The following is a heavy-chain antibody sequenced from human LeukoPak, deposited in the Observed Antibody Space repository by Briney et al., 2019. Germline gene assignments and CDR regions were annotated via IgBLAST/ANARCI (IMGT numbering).Heavy chain of an antibody. CDR1: VGSFSGYY. Sequence: SETPSLTCAVYVGSFSGYYWSWIRQPPGKGLEWIGEINHSGSTNYNSSLKSRVTISVDTSKNQFSLKLSSVTAADTAVYYCARGYYGSGSRCHMDVWGKGTTITVS. CDR3: ARGYYGSGSRCHMDV. V-gene: IGHV4-34*01. CDR2: INHSGST. D-gene: IGHD3-10*01. J-gene: IGHJ6*03.